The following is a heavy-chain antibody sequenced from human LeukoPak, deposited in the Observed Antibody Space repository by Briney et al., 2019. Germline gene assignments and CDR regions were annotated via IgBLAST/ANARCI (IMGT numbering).Heavy chain of an antibody. CDR2: IIPIFGTA. J-gene: IGHJ4*02. D-gene: IGHD3-22*01. CDR3: ARRIYYYDSSGRIIRGYFDY. CDR1: GGTFSGYA. Sequence: ASVKVSCKASGGTFSGYAISWVRQAPGQGLEWMGGIIPIFGTANYAQKFQGKVTITTDESTSTAYMELSSLRSEDTAVYYCARRIYYYDSSGRIIRGYFDYWGQGTLVTVSS. V-gene: IGHV1-69*05.